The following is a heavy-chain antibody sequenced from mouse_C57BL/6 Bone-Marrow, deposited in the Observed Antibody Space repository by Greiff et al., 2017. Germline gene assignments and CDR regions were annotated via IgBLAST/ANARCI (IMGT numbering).Heavy chain of an antibody. CDR3: AREPYGSSDGYFDV. CDR2: IYPNSGST. CDR1: GYTFTSYC. D-gene: IGHD1-1*01. J-gene: IGHJ1*03. Sequence: QVQLQQSGAELVKPGASVKLSCKASGYTFTSYCMHWVQQRPGQGLEWIGMIYPNSGSTNYNEKFKSKATLTIDKSSSTAYMQLSSLTSEDSAVYYCAREPYGSSDGYFDVWGTGTTVTVSS. V-gene: IGHV1-64*01.